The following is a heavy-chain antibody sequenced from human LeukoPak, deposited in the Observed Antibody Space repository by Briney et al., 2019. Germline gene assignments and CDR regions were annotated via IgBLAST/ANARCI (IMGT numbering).Heavy chain of an antibody. V-gene: IGHV4-34*01. CDR2: IDRSGST. CDR3: ARGYGSGSYYVY. J-gene: IGHJ4*02. Sequence: PSVTLSLTCVVYSGSFSGYYWSWIRQPPGKGLEWIGEIDRSGSTTYNPSLKSRVNVLLDTSKNQFSLRLSSVTAADTAVYYCARGYGSGSYYVYWSQGTLVAVSS. CDR1: SGSFSGYY. D-gene: IGHD3-10*01.